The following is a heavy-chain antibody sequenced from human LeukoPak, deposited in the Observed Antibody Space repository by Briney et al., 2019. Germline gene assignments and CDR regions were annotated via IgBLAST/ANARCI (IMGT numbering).Heavy chain of an antibody. Sequence: PGGSLRLSCAASGFTFSSYVMSWVRQAPGKGLEWVSGISDSGGSTYYADSVKGRFTISRVNSKNTLYLQMNSLRAEDTAVYYCAKLPGRAADYWGQGTLVTVSS. V-gene: IGHV3-23*01. J-gene: IGHJ4*02. CDR3: AKLPGRAADY. CDR2: ISDSGGST. CDR1: GFTFSSYV.